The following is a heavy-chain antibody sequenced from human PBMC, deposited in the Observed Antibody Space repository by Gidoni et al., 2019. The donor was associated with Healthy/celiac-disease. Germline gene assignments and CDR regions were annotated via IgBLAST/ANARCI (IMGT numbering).Heavy chain of an antibody. V-gene: IGHV1-69*01. CDR2: IIPIFGTA. CDR1: GGTFSSYA. D-gene: IGHD5-12*01. J-gene: IGHJ4*02. CDR3: ARDGSSGYNFDY. Sequence: QVQLVPSGAEVQKPGSSVKVSCKASGGTFSSYAISWVRQAPGQGLEWMGGIIPIFGTANYAQKFQGRVTITADESTSTAYMELSSLRSEDTAVYYCARDGSSGYNFDYWGQGTLVTVSS.